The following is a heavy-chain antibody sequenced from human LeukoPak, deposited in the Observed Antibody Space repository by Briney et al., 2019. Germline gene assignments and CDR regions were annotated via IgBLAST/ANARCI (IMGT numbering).Heavy chain of an antibody. CDR2: ISSSGSTI. Sequence: GGSLRLSCAASGFTFSSYEMNWVRQAPGKGLEWVSYISSSGSTIYYADSLKGRFTISRDNAKNSLYLQMNSLRAEDAAVYYCARVQGRYSYDYWGQGTLVTVSS. D-gene: IGHD2-15*01. CDR3: ARVQGRYSYDY. V-gene: IGHV3-48*03. CDR1: GFTFSSYE. J-gene: IGHJ4*02.